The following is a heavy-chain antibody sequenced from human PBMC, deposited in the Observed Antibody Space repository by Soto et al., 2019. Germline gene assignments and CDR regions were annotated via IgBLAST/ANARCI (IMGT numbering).Heavy chain of an antibody. J-gene: IGHJ4*02. V-gene: IGHV4-34*01. CDR3: AIAPDIVVVPAAQLFDY. D-gene: IGHD2-2*01. Sequence: SETLSLTCAVYGGSFSGYYWSWIRQPPGKGLEWIGEINHSGSTNYNPSLKSRVTISVDTSKNQFSLRLSSVTAADTAVYYCAIAPDIVVVPAAQLFDYWGQGTLVTVSS. CDR2: INHSGST. CDR1: GGSFSGYY.